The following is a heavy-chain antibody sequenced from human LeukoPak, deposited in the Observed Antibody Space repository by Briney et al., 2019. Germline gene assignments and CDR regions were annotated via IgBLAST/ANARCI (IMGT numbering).Heavy chain of an antibody. J-gene: IGHJ4*02. D-gene: IGHD3-22*01. CDR2: INYSGNR. CDR1: GGFISGSQYY. Sequence: SETLSLNCTVSGGFISGSQYYWAWVRQPPGKGLEWIGMINYSGNRYYNPSLWSRATISVDTSTNQFSLNLNSVTAADTAVYYCARGYDYWGQGTLVAVSS. CDR3: ARGYDY. V-gene: IGHV4-39*01.